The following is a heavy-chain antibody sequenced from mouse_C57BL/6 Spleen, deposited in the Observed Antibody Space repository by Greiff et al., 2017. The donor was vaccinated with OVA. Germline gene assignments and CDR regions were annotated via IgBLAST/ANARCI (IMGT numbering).Heavy chain of an antibody. J-gene: IGHJ1*03. D-gene: IGHD3-3*01. V-gene: IGHV1-26*01. CDR3: ARCGKLRGDWYFDV. CDR2: INPNNGGT. CDR1: GYTFTDYY. Sequence: EVQLQQSGPELVKPGASVKISCKASGYTFTDYYMNWVKQSHGKSLEWIGDINPNNGGTSYNQKFKGKATLTVDKSSSTAYMELRSLTSEDSAVYYCARCGKLRGDWYFDVWGTGTTVTVSS.